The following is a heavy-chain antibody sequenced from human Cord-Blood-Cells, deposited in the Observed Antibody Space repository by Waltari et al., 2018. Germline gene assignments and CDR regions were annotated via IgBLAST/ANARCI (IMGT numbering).Heavy chain of an antibody. V-gene: IGHV1-69*01. D-gene: IGHD6-13*01. CDR2: IIPIFGTA. Sequence: QVQLVQSGAAVKKPVSSVKASCKASGAHFSSHAISWVRPAPGQGLEWMGGIIPIFGTANYAQKFQGRVTITADESTSTAYMELSSLRSEDTAVYYCARAIAAAGSGWGYWGQGTLVTVSS. CDR1: GAHFSSHA. CDR3: ARAIAAAGSGWGY. J-gene: IGHJ4*02.